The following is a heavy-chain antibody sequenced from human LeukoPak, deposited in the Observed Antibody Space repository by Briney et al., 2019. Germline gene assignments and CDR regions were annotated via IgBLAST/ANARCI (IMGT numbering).Heavy chain of an antibody. V-gene: IGHV3-23*01. CDR2: ISGSGGST. CDR1: GFTFSNYD. J-gene: IGHJ4*02. CDR3: AKEGRGMGAATMDY. D-gene: IGHD1-26*01. Sequence: GGSLRLSCAASGFTFSNYDMSWVRQAPGKGLGWVSGISGSGGSTYYADSVGRFSISRDNSNNTLYLQLTSLRADDTAVYYCAKEGRGMGAATMDYWGQGTLVTASS.